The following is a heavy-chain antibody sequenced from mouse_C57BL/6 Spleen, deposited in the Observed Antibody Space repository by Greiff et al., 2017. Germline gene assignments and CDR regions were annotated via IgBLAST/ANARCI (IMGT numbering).Heavy chain of an antibody. CDR3: ARNDYDSRPFDY. D-gene: IGHD1-1*01. CDR2: ISNGSSTI. J-gene: IGHJ2*01. Sequence: EVQLKESGGGLVKPGGSLKLSCAASGFTFSDYGMNWVRQAPEKGLEWVAYISNGSSTIYYADTVKGRFNISRDNAKNTLFLQMTSLRSEDTAMYYCARNDYDSRPFDYWGQGTTLTVSS. CDR1: GFTFSDYG. V-gene: IGHV5-17*01.